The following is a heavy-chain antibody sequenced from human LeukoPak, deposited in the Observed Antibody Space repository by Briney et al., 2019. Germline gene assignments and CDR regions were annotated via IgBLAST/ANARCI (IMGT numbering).Heavy chain of an antibody. D-gene: IGHD1-26*01. CDR2: IWYDGINK. CDR3: ARGMVGATYFDY. J-gene: IGHJ4*02. V-gene: IGHV3-33*01. CDR1: GFTFSSDG. Sequence: PGGSLRLSCAASGFTFSSDGMHWIRQAPGKGLEWVAVIWYDGINKYYADSVKGRFTISRDNSKNTLYLQMNGLRAEDTAVYYCARGMVGATYFDYWGQGTLVTVSS.